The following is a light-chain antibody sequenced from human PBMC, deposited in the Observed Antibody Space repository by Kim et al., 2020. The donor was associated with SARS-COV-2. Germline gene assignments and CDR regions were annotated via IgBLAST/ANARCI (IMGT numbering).Light chain of an antibody. V-gene: IGKV1-39*01. J-gene: IGKJ4*01. Sequence: DIQTTQFPSSLSASVGDRVTITCRASQSISSYLNWYQQKPGKAPKLLIYAASTLQSGAPSRFSGSGSGTDFTLTISSLQPEDFATFYCQQSHTAPLLTFGGGTKVDIK. CDR3: QQSHTAPLLT. CDR2: AAS. CDR1: QSISSY.